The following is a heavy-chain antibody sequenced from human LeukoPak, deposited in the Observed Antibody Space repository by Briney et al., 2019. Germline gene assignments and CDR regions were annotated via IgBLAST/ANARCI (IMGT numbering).Heavy chain of an antibody. CDR1: GASINSGSNY. D-gene: IGHD5-18*01. J-gene: IGHJ3*02. CDR3: ARSDGYGLVGI. V-gene: IGHV4-39*07. CDR2: IYSSGST. Sequence: KASETLSLTCRVSGASINSGSNYWGWIRQPPGKTSEWIGSIYSSGSTYYNPSLKSRVIIMIDTPKNHFSLTLSSVTAADTAVYYCARSDGYGLVGIWGQGTMVTVSS.